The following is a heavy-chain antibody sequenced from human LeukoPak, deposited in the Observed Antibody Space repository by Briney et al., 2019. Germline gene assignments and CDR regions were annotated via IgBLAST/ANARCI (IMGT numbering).Heavy chain of an antibody. J-gene: IGHJ4*02. CDR2: ISGSGGST. Sequence: GSLRLSCVASGFTFSSYAMTWVRQAPGKGLEWVSAISGSGGSTYYADSVKGRFTISKDNSKNTLYLQMNSLRAEDTAVYYCAKDSPRAYSSSWYEYWGQGTLVTVSS. CDR3: AKDSPRAYSSSWYEY. CDR1: GFTFSSYA. V-gene: IGHV3-23*01. D-gene: IGHD6-13*01.